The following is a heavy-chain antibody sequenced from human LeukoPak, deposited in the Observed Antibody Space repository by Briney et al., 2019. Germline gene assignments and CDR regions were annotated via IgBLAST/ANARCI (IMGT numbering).Heavy chain of an antibody. D-gene: IGHD3-10*01. Sequence: SETLSLTCTVSGGSISSSSYYWGWIRQPPGKGLEWIGSIYYSGSTYYNPSLKSRVTISVDTSKNQFSLKLSSVTAADTAVYYCARGMRGYYGSGSYYPDFDYWGQGTLVTVSS. CDR1: GGSISSSSYY. V-gene: IGHV4-39*07. J-gene: IGHJ4*02. CDR3: ARGMRGYYGSGSYYPDFDY. CDR2: IYYSGST.